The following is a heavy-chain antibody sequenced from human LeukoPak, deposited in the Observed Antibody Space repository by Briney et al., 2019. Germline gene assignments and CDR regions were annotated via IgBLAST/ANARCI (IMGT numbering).Heavy chain of an antibody. CDR2: LYSDGST. CDR1: GFTVSSKY. V-gene: IGHV3-53*01. D-gene: IGHD3-22*01. Sequence: GGSLRLSCAASGFTVSSKYMSWVRQAPGKGLEWVSVLYSDGSTYYADSVKGRFTISRDNSKNTLYLQMNSLRAEDTAVYYCAKDDSDGLYFDYWGQGTLVTVSS. J-gene: IGHJ4*02. CDR3: AKDDSDGLYFDY.